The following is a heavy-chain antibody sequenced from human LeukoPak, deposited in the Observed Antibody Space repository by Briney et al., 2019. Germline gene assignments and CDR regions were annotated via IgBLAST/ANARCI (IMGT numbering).Heavy chain of an antibody. CDR2: ISYDGSNK. V-gene: IGHV3-30-3*01. D-gene: IGHD6-6*01. CDR1: GFTFSSYA. J-gene: IGHJ4*02. Sequence: PGRSLRLSCAASGFTFSSYATHWVRQAPGKGLEWVAVISYDGSNKYYADSVKGRFTISRDNSKNTLYLQMNSLRAEDTAVYYCARDGQGEAARPRGGYYFDYWGQGTLVTVSS. CDR3: ARDGQGEAARPRGGYYFDY.